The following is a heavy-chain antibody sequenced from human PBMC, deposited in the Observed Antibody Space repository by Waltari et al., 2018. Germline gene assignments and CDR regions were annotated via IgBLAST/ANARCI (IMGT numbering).Heavy chain of an antibody. CDR1: GFTFSSYS. CDR2: ISSSSSYI. J-gene: IGHJ5*02. Sequence: EVQLVESGGGLVKPGGSLRLSCAASGFTFSSYSMNWVRQAPGKGLECVSSISSSSSYIYYADSVKGRFTISRDNAKNSLYLQMNSLRAEDTAVYYCARDFSSWLNGPNWFDPWGQGTLVTVSS. V-gene: IGHV3-21*01. D-gene: IGHD6-13*01. CDR3: ARDFSSWLNGPNWFDP.